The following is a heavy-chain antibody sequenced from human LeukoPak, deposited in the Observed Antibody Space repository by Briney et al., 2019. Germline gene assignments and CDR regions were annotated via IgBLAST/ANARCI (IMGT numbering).Heavy chain of an antibody. Sequence: RPGGALRLSCAVSGLTFDDYGMSWVRQAPGKGLEWVSGINWDGESTGYGDSVQGRFIISRDNAENALYLQMNGLRAEDTAVYYCARDLSASWHSLAYWGRGTPVTVSS. CDR3: ARDLSASWHSLAY. V-gene: IGHV3-20*04. D-gene: IGHD2-2*01. CDR2: INWDGEST. J-gene: IGHJ4*02. CDR1: GLTFDDYG.